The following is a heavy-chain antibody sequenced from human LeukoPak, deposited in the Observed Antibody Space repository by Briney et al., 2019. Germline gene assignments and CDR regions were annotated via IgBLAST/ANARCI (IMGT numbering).Heavy chain of an antibody. CDR2: IKQDGSER. CDR3: ATSPNPFHM. CDR1: GFTFDDYA. Sequence: GGSLRLSCAASGFTFDDYAMHWVRQAPGKGLEWVASIKQDGSERRYVDSVKGRLTISRDNAKNSLFLQMNRLGAEDTAVYYCATSPNPFHMWGQGTKVTVS. V-gene: IGHV3-7*01. J-gene: IGHJ3*02.